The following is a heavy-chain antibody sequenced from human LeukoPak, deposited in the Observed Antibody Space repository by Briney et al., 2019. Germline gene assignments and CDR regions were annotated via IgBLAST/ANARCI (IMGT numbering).Heavy chain of an antibody. V-gene: IGHV1-2*06. CDR2: INPNSGGT. Sequence: GASVKVSCKASGYTFTGYYMHWVRQAPGQGLEWMGRINPNSGGTNYAQKFQGRVTMTRDTSISTAYMELSRLRSDDTAVSYCARDLFRIAVAGTGSGYWGQGTLVTVSS. CDR1: GYTFTGYY. J-gene: IGHJ4*02. D-gene: IGHD6-19*01. CDR3: ARDLFRIAVAGTGSGY.